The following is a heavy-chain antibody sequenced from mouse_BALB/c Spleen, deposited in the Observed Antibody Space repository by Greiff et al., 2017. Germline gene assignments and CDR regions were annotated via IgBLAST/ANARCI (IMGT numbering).Heavy chain of an antibody. CDR2: INPYNGGT. CDR1: GYSFTGYT. V-gene: IGHV1-18*01. CDR3: AREGGRYYGSRSYYYAMDY. D-gene: IGHD1-1*01. Sequence: VQLQQSGPELVKPGASMKISCKASGYSFTGYTMNWVKQSHGKNLEWIGLINPYNGGTSYNQKFKGKATLTVDKSSSTAYMELLSLTSEDSAVYYCAREGGRYYGSRSYYYAMDYWGQGTSVTVSS. J-gene: IGHJ4*01.